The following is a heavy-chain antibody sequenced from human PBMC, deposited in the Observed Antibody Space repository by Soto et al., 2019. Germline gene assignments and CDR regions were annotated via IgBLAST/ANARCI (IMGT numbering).Heavy chain of an antibody. V-gene: IGHV3-23*01. CDR2: LSGSGTST. D-gene: IGHD2-2*01. CDR1: GFTFNNYA. CDR3: AKDRGSYASSCSTD. Sequence: EVQLLDSGGRSVQPGGSLRLSCAASGFTFNNYAMTWVRQAPGKGLEWVSSLSGSGTSTFYADSVRGRFTISRDNSKDPLYLQRNTLRVDDTAMYYCAKDRGSYASSCSTDWGQGTLVTVSS. J-gene: IGHJ4*02.